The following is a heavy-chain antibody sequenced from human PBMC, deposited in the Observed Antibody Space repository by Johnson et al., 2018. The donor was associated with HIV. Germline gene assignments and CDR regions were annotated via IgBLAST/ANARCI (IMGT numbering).Heavy chain of an antibody. D-gene: IGHD6-13*01. J-gene: IGHJ3*02. CDR1: GFTFSSYA. CDR2: ISYDGSTI. V-gene: IGHV3-30*04. CDR3: ARARGQLTRGDDAFDI. Sequence: QVQLVESGGGVVQPGRSLRLSCAASGFTFSSYAMHWVRQAPGKGLEWVAVISYDGSTIYYSDSVKGRFTISRDNAKNSLYLQMNSLRGEDTALYYCARARGQLTRGDDAFDIWGQGTMVTVSS.